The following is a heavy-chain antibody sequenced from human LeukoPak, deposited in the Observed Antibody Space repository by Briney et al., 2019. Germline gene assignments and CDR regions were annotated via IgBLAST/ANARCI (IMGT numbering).Heavy chain of an antibody. J-gene: IGHJ4*02. CDR2: LTTDGAAT. CDR1: GFPFSSYD. V-gene: IGHV3-23*01. Sequence: GGSLRLSCVASGFPFSSYDMSWVRQAPGKGLEWVSSLTTDGAATEYADSVKGRFTISRDNSKNTLYLQMNSLRAEDTAVYYCARAGQSDYWGQGTLVTVSS. CDR3: ARAGQSDY.